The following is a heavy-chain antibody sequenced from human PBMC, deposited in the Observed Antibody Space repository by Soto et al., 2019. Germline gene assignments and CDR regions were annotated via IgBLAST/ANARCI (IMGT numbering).Heavy chain of an antibody. Sequence: QVQLVESGGGVVQPGRSLRLSCAASGFTFSSYAMHWVRQAPGKGLEWVAVISYDGSNKYYADSVKGRFTISRDNSKNTLYLQMNSLRAEDTAVYFCARGGDCSGGSCYSYYYYYYGMDVWGQGTTVTVS. D-gene: IGHD2-15*01. V-gene: IGHV3-30-3*01. CDR2: ISYDGSNK. J-gene: IGHJ6*02. CDR1: GFTFSSYA. CDR3: ARGGDCSGGSCYSYYYYYYGMDV.